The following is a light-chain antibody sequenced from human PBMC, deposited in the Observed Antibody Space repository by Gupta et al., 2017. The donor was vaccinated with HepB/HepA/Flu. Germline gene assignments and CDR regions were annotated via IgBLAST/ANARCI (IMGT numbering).Light chain of an antibody. CDR1: QSVSSSY. Sequence: EIVLTQSPGTLSLSPGDTATLACRASQSVSSSYLAWYQQRPGQAPRLLIYAASSRATGIPDRFSGSGSGTDFTLTISRLEPEDFAVYYCQQYGSAPLFTFGPGTKVEVK. V-gene: IGKV3-20*01. CDR2: AAS. CDR3: QQYGSAPLFT. J-gene: IGKJ3*01.